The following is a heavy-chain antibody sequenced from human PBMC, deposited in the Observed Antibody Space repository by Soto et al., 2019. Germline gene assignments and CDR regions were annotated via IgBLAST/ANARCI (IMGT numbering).Heavy chain of an antibody. D-gene: IGHD5-12*01. J-gene: IGHJ4*02. Sequence: SETLSLTCTVSGDSISAYSWSWVLQPPGKGLEWIGNIHYNGNTKYNPSLKSRVTMSVDTSKNQFSLKLISVTAADTAKYVCAREGNLGRWLQPLDFWGQGTLVTASS. V-gene: IGHV4-59*01. CDR3: AREGNLGRWLQPLDF. CDR2: IHYNGNT. CDR1: GDSISAYS.